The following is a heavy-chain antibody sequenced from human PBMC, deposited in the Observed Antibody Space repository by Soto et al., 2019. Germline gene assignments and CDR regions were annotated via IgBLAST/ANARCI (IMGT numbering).Heavy chain of an antibody. J-gene: IGHJ4*02. D-gene: IGHD6-19*01. CDR2: TYYNGDT. V-gene: IGHV4-61*08. Sequence: SETLSLTCTVSDDSFGCAEDYWSWIRQPLGKGPEWIGYTYYNGDTKYNPALRSRVTMSEDTSKNQFSLRLSSVTAADTAVYFCARGPAYIDGWRTFDLWGRGILVTVSS. CDR1: DDSFGCAEDY. CDR3: ARGPAYIDGWRTFDL.